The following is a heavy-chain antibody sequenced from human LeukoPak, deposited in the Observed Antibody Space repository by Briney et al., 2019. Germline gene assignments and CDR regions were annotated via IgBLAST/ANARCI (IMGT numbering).Heavy chain of an antibody. J-gene: IGHJ4*02. V-gene: IGHV1-69*04. CDR2: IIPILGIA. D-gene: IGHD2-15*01. CDR3: AREPALDSCRFSAEKEIDY. Sequence: SVKVSCKASGGTFSSYTISWVRQAPGQGLEWMGRIIPILGIANYAQKFQGRVTITADKSTSTAYMELSSLRSEDTAVYYCAREPALDSCRFSAEKEIDYWGQGTLVTVSS. CDR1: GGTFSSYT.